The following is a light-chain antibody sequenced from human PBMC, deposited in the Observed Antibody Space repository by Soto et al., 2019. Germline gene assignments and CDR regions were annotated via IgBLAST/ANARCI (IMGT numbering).Light chain of an antibody. CDR3: HQHYSVPFT. Sequence: DIVMTQSPDSLAVSLGERATINCKSSQSVLYSSDNKNYLTWYQQKPGQPPKLLVYWASTRESGVPDRFSGSGSGTDYTHTLSSLQAEDVAVYYGHQHYSVPFTFGGGTKVEIK. J-gene: IGKJ4*01. CDR2: WAS. V-gene: IGKV4-1*01. CDR1: QSVLYSSDNKNY.